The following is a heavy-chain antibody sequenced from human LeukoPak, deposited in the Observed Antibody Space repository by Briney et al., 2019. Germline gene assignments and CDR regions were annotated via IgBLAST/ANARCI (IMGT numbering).Heavy chain of an antibody. CDR1: GFTFSSYG. J-gene: IGHJ6*02. D-gene: IGHD4-17*01. Sequence: GGSLRLSCAASGFTFSSYGMHWVRQAPGKGLELVAVISYDGSNKYYADSVKGRFTISRDNSKNTLYLQMNSLRAEDTAVYYCAKTGPYGDYYYYYGMDVWGQGTTVTVYS. CDR3: AKTGPYGDYYYYYGMDV. CDR2: ISYDGSNK. V-gene: IGHV3-30*18.